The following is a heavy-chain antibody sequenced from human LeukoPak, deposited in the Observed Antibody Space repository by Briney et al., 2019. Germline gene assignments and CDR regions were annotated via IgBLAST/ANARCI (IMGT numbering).Heavy chain of an antibody. CDR3: ARGRLSCSGGSCSSFDY. CDR2: MNPNSGNT. CDR1: GYTFTSYD. J-gene: IGHJ4*02. D-gene: IGHD2-15*01. Sequence: ASVKVSCNASGYTFTSYDINWVRQATGQGLEWMGWMNPNSGNTGYAQKFQGRVTITRNTSISTAYMELSSLRSEDTAVYYCARGRLSCSGGSCSSFDYWGQGTLVTVSS. V-gene: IGHV1-8*03.